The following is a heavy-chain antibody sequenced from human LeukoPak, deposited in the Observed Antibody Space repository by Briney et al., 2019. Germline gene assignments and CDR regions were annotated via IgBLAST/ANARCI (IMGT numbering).Heavy chain of an antibody. Sequence: GASVKVSCRAPGATFSSYAISWVRQAPGQGLEWMGGIIPIFRTANYAQRFQGRVTITTDESTSTAHMELRSLRSEDTAVYYRARARQMVTVTAYDAFDIWGQGTMVTVSS. J-gene: IGHJ3*02. CDR3: ARARQMVTVTAYDAFDI. CDR2: IIPIFRTA. CDR1: GATFSSYA. D-gene: IGHD4-11*01. V-gene: IGHV1-69*05.